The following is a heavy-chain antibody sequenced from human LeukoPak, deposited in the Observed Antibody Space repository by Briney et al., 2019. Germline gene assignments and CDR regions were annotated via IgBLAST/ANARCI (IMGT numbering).Heavy chain of an antibody. CDR2: IYTSGST. CDR1: GGPISSGSYY. Sequence: SQTLSLTCTVSGGPISSGSYYWSWIRQPAGKGLEWIGRIYTSGSTNYNPSLKSRVTISVDTSKNQFSLKLSSVTAADTAVYYCARTPRIPWDYYYMDVWGKGTTVTVSS. CDR3: ARTPRIPWDYYYMDV. V-gene: IGHV4-61*02. J-gene: IGHJ6*03. D-gene: IGHD2-15*01.